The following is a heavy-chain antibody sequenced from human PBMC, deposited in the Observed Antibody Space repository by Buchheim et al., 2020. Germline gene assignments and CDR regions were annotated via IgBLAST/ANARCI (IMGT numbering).Heavy chain of an antibody. V-gene: IGHV5-51*01. D-gene: IGHD2-21*01. CDR1: GYSFTNYW. CDR3: ARKSMIVGDGWPDY. Sequence: EVQLVQSGAEVKKPGESLKISCKGSGYSFTNYWIGWVRQMPGEGLEWMGIVYPGDTDTRYSPSFQGQVTISVDTSISTDYFQLSSLKASDTAMYFCARKSMIVGDGWPDYWGQGT. CDR2: VYPGDTDT. J-gene: IGHJ4*02.